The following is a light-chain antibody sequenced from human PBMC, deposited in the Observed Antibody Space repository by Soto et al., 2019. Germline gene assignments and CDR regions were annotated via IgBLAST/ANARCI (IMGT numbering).Light chain of an antibody. V-gene: IGKV3-11*01. CDR1: QSVGTY. Sequence: EIVLTQSPATLSLSPGERATLSCRASQSVGTYLAWHQQKPGQAPRLLLYDASTRATGIPARFSGSGSGTDFTLTISSLEPEDFAVYDWHQRSSWPLTVGGGTKVEIK. CDR3: HQRSSWPLT. CDR2: DAS. J-gene: IGKJ4*01.